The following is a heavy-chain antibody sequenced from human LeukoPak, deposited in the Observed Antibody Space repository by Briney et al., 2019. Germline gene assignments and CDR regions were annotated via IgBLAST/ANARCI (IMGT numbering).Heavy chain of an antibody. J-gene: IGHJ4*02. CDR1: GFTFSSYS. Sequence: GGSLRLSCAASGFTFSSYSMNWVRQAPGKGLEWVSSISSSSSYIYYADSVKGRFTISRDNAKNSLYLQMNSLRAEDTAVYYCARDSSVFRYSYGRRNHNFDYWGQGTLVTVSS. CDR2: ISSSSSYI. CDR3: ARDSSVFRYSYGRRNHNFDY. V-gene: IGHV3-21*01. D-gene: IGHD5-18*01.